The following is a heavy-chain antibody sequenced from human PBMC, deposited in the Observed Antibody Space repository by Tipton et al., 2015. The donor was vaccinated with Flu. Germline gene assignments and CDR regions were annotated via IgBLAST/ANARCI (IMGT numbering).Heavy chain of an antibody. J-gene: IGHJ4*02. CDR2: IYHSGST. Sequence: TLSLTCAVSGYSISSGYYWGWIRQPPGKGLEWIGSIYHSGSTYYNPSLKSRVTISVDTSKNQFSLKLSSVTAADTAVYYCARTLAVAGSPGVEYWGQGTLVTVSS. V-gene: IGHV4-38-2*01. CDR1: GYSISSGYY. CDR3: ARTLAVAGSPGVEY. D-gene: IGHD6-19*01.